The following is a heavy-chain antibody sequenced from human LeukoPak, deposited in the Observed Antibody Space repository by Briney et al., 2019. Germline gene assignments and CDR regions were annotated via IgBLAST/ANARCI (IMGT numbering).Heavy chain of an antibody. CDR1: GFTFSSYS. Sequence: GGSLRLSCAASGFTFSSYSMTWVRQAPGEGLEWVSSISSSSSYIYYADSVKGRFTISRDNAKNSLYLQMNSLRAEDTAVYYCARDREYYDILTGRGDAFDIWGQGTMVTVSS. CDR3: ARDREYYDILTGRGDAFDI. D-gene: IGHD3-9*01. V-gene: IGHV3-21*01. J-gene: IGHJ3*02. CDR2: ISSSSSYI.